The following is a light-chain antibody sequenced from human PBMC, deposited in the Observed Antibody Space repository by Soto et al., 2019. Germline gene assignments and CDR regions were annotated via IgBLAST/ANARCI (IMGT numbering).Light chain of an antibody. CDR3: QHYGASLWT. CDR2: GAA. J-gene: IGKJ1*01. Sequence: EIVLTQSPGTLSSSPGXRATLSCRTSQSVSTSSLVWYQHRPGQAPRVLIYGAAHRATGIPDRFSGSGFGTEFTLTISRLEPEDFAVYYCQHYGASLWTFGQGTKVDIK. V-gene: IGKV3-20*01. CDR1: QSVSTSS.